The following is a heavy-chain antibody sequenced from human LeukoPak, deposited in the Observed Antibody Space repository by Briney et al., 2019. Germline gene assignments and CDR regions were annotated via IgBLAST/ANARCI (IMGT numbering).Heavy chain of an antibody. CDR3: ARGENYYDSSGQGYYFDY. CDR1: GGSFSGYY. V-gene: IGHV4-34*01. D-gene: IGHD3-22*01. CDR2: INHSGST. J-gene: IGHJ4*02. Sequence: KTSETLSLTCAVYGGSFSGYYWSWIRQPPGKGLEWIGEINHSGSTNYNPSLKSRVTISVDTSKNQFSLKLSSVTAADTAVYYCARGENYYDSSGQGYYFDYWGQGTLVTVSS.